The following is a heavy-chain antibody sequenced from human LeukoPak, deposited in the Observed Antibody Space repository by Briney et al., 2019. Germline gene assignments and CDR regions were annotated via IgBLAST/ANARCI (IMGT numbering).Heavy chain of an antibody. CDR2: ISGSGGST. CDR1: GFTFSSYG. V-gene: IGHV3-23*01. CDR3: ANSPWNDEFNY. D-gene: IGHD1-1*01. Sequence: AGGSLRLSCAASGFTFSSYGMHWVRQAPGKGLEWVSAISGSGGSTYYADSVKGRFTISRDNSKNTLYLQMNSLRAEDTAVYYCANSPWNDEFNYWGQGTLVTVSS. J-gene: IGHJ4*02.